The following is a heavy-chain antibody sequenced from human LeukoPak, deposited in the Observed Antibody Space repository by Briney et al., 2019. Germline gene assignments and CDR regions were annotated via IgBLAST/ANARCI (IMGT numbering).Heavy chain of an antibody. Sequence: KSSEILSLTCTVSGGSISSGDYYWSWIRQPPGKGLEWIGYIYYSGSTNYNPSLKSRVTISVDTSKNQFSLKLSSVTAADTAVYYCARQYQQLAPFDYWGQGTLVTVSS. J-gene: IGHJ4*02. D-gene: IGHD6-13*01. V-gene: IGHV4-61*08. CDR2: IYYSGST. CDR1: GGSISSGDYY. CDR3: ARQYQQLAPFDY.